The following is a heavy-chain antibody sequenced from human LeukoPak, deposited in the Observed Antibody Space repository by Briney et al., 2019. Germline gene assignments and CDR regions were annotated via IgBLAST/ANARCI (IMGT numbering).Heavy chain of an antibody. CDR1: GFTFSSYE. Sequence: GGSLRLSCAASGFTFSSYEMNWVRQAPGKGLEWVSYISSSGSTIYYADSVKGRFTISRDNAKNSLYLQMNSLRAEDTAVYYCARDCGGSCYALVTDAFDIWGQGTMVTVSP. CDR3: ARDCGGSCYALVTDAFDI. V-gene: IGHV3-48*03. J-gene: IGHJ3*02. D-gene: IGHD2-15*01. CDR2: ISSSGSTI.